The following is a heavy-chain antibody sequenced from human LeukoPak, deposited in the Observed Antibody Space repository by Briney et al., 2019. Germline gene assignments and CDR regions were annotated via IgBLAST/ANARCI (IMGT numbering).Heavy chain of an antibody. J-gene: IGHJ4*02. D-gene: IGHD6-19*01. Sequence: PGGSLRLSCAASGFTFSSYSMNWVRQAPGKGLEWVSSISSSSRHIYYADSVKGRFTISRDNAKNSLYLQINSLRAEDTAVYYCASLPGAVAGVEFWGQGTLVTVSS. CDR1: GFTFSSYS. V-gene: IGHV3-21*01. CDR3: ASLPGAVAGVEF. CDR2: ISSSSRHI.